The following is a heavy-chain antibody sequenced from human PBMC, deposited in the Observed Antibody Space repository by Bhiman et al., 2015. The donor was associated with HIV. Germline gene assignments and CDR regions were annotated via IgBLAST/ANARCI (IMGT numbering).Heavy chain of an antibody. CDR2: ISGSGDTT. J-gene: IGHJ4*02. D-gene: IGHD2-2*01. CDR3: AKVGKIVIVPAAIDY. Sequence: EVQLLESGGGLIQPGGSLRLSCAASGFTFSSYAMTWVRQTPGKGLEWVSVISGSGDTTYFAESVKGRFTISRDNSKKTLYLQMNSLRAEDTAVYYCAKVGKIVIVPAAIDYWGQGTLVTVSS. CDR1: GFTFSSYA. V-gene: IGHV3-23*01.